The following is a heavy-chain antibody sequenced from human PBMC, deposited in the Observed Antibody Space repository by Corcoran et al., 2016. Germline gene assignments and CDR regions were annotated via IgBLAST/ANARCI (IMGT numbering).Heavy chain of an antibody. J-gene: IGHJ3*02. D-gene: IGHD6-25*01. Sequence: QVQLVQSGAEVKKPGASVKVSCKASGYTFTSYYMHWVRQAPGQGLAWMGIINPSGGSTSYAQKFQGRVTMTRDTSTSTVYMELSSHRSEDPAVYYGAREIGVSQQRGHHDAFDIWGQGTMVTVSS. CDR3: AREIGVSQQRGHHDAFDI. V-gene: IGHV1-46*01. CDR2: INPSGGST. CDR1: GYTFTSYY.